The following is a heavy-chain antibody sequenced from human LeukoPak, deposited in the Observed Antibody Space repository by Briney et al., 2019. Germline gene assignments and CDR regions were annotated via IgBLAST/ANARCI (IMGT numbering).Heavy chain of an antibody. CDR2: LSSSGSTI. D-gene: IGHD5-24*01. CDR3: ARDRDGYNVLDAY. Sequence: GVSLRLSCAASGFTFSDYYMSWIREAPGKGLEGVLYLSSSGSTIFYTDSVKGRFPISRDNAKNSLYLQMNSLRAEDTAVYYCARDRDGYNVLDAYWGQGTLVTVSS. J-gene: IGHJ4*02. V-gene: IGHV3-11*01. CDR1: GFTFSDYY.